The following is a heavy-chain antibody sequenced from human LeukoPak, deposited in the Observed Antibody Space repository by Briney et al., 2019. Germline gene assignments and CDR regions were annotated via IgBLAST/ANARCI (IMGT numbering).Heavy chain of an antibody. J-gene: IGHJ4*02. V-gene: IGHV3-11*04. Sequence: GGSLRLSCAISGFAFSDYYMSWIRQAPGKGLEWISYISPSGSTIHYADSVKGRFTISRDNAKRSMYLQMNSLRVDDTAVYYCARGRVMNYYDSSGLTQRGYFDYWGQGTPVTVSS. D-gene: IGHD3-22*01. CDR1: GFAFSDYY. CDR3: ARGRVMNYYDSSGLTQRGYFDY. CDR2: ISPSGSTI.